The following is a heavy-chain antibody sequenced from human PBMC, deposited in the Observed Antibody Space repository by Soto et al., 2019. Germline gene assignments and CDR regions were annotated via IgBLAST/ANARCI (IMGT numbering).Heavy chain of an antibody. CDR3: ARELSTDSRAYYSFAY. CDR1: GYTFTAYG. D-gene: IGHD3-22*01. V-gene: IGHV1-18*01. CDR2: VSTNNADT. J-gene: IGHJ4*02. Sequence: QIQLVQSGPEVKMPGASVKVSCKTSGYTFTAYGLAWLRQAPGQRPEWMGWVSTNNADTNYAQKFQGRVSMTSDRSTTTTYMELRSLRSDDTAIYYCARELSTDSRAYYSFAYWGQGTLVTVSS.